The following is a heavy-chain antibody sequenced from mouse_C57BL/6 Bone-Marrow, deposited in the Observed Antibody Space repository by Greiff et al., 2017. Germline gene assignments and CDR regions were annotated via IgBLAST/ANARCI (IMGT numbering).Heavy chain of an antibody. CDR2: INPGSGGT. Sequence: VQLQQSGAELVRPGTSVKVSCTASGYAFTNYLIAWVKQRPGQGLEWIGVINPGSGGTNYNEKFKGKATLTADKSSSTLYMQLSSLTSEDAAVYFCARDDLVTGLDYWGQGTTVTVSS. V-gene: IGHV1-54*01. CDR3: ARDDLVTGLDY. D-gene: IGHD2-13*01. CDR1: GYAFTNYL. J-gene: IGHJ2*01.